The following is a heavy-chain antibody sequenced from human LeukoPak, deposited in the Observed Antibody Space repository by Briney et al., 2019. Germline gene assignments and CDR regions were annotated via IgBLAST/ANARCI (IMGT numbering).Heavy chain of an antibody. CDR1: EFTFSSYW. J-gene: IGHJ4*02. D-gene: IGHD1-26*01. V-gene: IGHV3-7*01. Sequence: GGSLRLSCAASEFTFSSYWMSWVRQAPGKGLEWVANIKQDGSEKYYVDSVKGRFTISRDNAKNSLYLQMNSLRAEDTAVYYCARGGHDGTYYLSYWGQGTLVTVSS. CDR2: IKQDGSEK. CDR3: ARGGHDGTYYLSY.